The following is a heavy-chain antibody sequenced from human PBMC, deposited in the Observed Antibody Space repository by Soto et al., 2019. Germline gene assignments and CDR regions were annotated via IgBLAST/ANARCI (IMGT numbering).Heavy chain of an antibody. D-gene: IGHD2-2*01. V-gene: IGHV1-69*13. CDR2: IIPLFGLT. CDR3: ARENLGYCASTSCLNYFFYY. CDR1: GCTFRNYS. Sequence: SVKVSCKASGCTFRNYSFSWLRQAPGQGLEWMGGIIPLFGLTDYAQKFQGRLTITADESTATAYMELSSLRSEDTAVYFCARENLGYCASTSCLNYFFYYWGQGTRVTVSS. J-gene: IGHJ4*02.